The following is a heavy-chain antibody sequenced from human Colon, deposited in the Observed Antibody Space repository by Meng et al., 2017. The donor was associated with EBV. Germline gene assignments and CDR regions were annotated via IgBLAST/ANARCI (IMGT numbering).Heavy chain of an antibody. CDR2: IYYTGST. CDR3: ARNYYFDY. J-gene: IGHJ4*02. Sequence: GSGHVSPPQTLSLTFPVYGGSINSGSYYWSWFRQPPGKGLEWIGYIYYTGSTYYTPSLKSRVTISMDTSKNQFSLRLSSVTAADTAVYYCARNYYFDYWGQGTLVTVSS. V-gene: IGHV4-30-4*01. CDR1: GGSINSGSYY.